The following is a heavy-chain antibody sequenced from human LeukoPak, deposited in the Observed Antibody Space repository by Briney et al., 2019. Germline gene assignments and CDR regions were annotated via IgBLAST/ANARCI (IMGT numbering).Heavy chain of an antibody. V-gene: IGHV3-66*01. Sequence: GGSLRLSCAASGFAVSSKYMNWVRQAPGKGLEWVTVIYLDGRADYADSVKGRFTISSDNSKNTVYLQMDSLKDEDTAVYYCARDAETSLANWGQGTLVTVSP. CDR3: ARDAETSLAN. CDR2: IYLDGRA. CDR1: GFAVSSKY. J-gene: IGHJ4*02. D-gene: IGHD5-24*01.